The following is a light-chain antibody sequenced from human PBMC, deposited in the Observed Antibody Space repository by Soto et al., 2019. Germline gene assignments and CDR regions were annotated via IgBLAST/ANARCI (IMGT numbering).Light chain of an antibody. CDR1: QSISSY. CDR2: AAS. V-gene: IGKV1-39*01. J-gene: IGKJ2*01. CDR3: QQSYSTPPS. Sequence: DIQMNQSPSSLSASVGDRVTITCRASQSISSYLNWYQQKPGQAPKLLISAASSLQSGVPSRFSGSGSATDFTRTIRSLQPEDFATYYCQQSYSTPPSFGQGTKLEIK.